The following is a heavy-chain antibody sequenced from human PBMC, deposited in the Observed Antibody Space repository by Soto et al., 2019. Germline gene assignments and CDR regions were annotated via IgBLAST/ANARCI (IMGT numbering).Heavy chain of an antibody. CDR1: GFTFSSYD. CDR3: AKAGDGYNYFDY. V-gene: IGHV3-23*01. CDR2: ISGSGGST. D-gene: IGHD5-12*01. Sequence: EVQLLESGGGLVQPGGSLRLSCAASGFTFSSYDMSWVRQAPGKGLEWVSAISGSGGSTYYADSVKGRFTISRDNSKNTLYLQMNSLRAEDTAVYYCAKAGDGYNYFDYWGQGTLVTVSS. J-gene: IGHJ4*02.